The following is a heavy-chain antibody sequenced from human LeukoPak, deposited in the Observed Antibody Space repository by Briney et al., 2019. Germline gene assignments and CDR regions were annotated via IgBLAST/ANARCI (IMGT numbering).Heavy chain of an antibody. V-gene: IGHV4-59*01. CDR2: IYYSGNT. CDR1: GGSISTYY. Sequence: ASETLSLTCTVSGGSISTYYWSWIRQPPGKGLEWIGYIYYSGNTNKNPSLKSRVIILVDTSKNQFSLKLSSVTAADTAVYYCARVGDGNFDYWGQGTLVTVSS. CDR3: ARVGDGNFDY. J-gene: IGHJ4*02.